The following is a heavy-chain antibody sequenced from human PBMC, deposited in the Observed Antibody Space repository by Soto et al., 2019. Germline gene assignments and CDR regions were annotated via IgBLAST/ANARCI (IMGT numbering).Heavy chain of an antibody. J-gene: IGHJ4*02. V-gene: IGHV5-51*01. CDR3: ARQAYFGSGTYYSDY. Sequence: GESLKISCKASGYNFISYWISWVRQMPGKGLEWMGIIYPGDSDATYSPSFEGQVTFSVDKSITTAYLQWISLKASDTAMYYCARQAYFGSGTYYSDYWGQGTQVTVSS. CDR2: IYPGDSDA. CDR1: GYNFISYW. D-gene: IGHD3-10*01.